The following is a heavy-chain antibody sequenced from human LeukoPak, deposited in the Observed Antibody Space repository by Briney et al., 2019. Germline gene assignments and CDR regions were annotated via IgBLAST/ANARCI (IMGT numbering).Heavy chain of an antibody. CDR2: IYHSGST. D-gene: IGHD3-22*01. CDR1: GYSISSGYY. J-gene: IGHJ6*03. CDR3: ARHEYYDSRGSHYYSDYYMDV. V-gene: IGHV4-38-2*02. Sequence: SETLSLTCTVSGYSISSGYYWGWIRQSPGKGLQWIGSIYHSGSTYYNSSLKSRVTISVDTSKNQFSLKLSSVTAADTAVYYCARHEYYDSRGSHYYSDYYMDVWGKGTTVTVSS.